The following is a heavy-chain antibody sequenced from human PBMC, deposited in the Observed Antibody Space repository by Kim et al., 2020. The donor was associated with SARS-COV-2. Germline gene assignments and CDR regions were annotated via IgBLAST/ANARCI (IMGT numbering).Heavy chain of an antibody. J-gene: IGHJ6*02. D-gene: IGHD3-10*01. CDR3: ASSGLLWFGELFNYYGMDV. V-gene: IGHV4-38-2*02. CDR1: GYSISSGYY. Sequence: SETLSLTCTVSGYSISSGYYWGWIRQPPGKGLEWIGSIYHSGSTYYNPSLKSRVTISVDTSKNQFSLKLSSVTAADTAVYYCASSGLLWFGELFNYYGMDVWGQGTTVTVSS. CDR2: IYHSGST.